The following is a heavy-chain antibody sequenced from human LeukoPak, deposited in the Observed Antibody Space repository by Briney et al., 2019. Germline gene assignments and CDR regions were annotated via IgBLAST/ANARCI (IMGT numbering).Heavy chain of an antibody. CDR1: GFTFSSYG. CDR3: ARGRYGSGTYRFDY. D-gene: IGHD3-10*01. J-gene: IGHJ4*02. Sequence: PGGSLRLSCAASGFTFSSYGMHWVRQAPGKGLEWVAFIRYDGSNKYYADSVKGRFTISRDNSKNTLYLQMNSLRAEDTAVYYCARGRYGSGTYRFDYWGQGTLVTVSS. CDR2: IRYDGSNK. V-gene: IGHV3-30*02.